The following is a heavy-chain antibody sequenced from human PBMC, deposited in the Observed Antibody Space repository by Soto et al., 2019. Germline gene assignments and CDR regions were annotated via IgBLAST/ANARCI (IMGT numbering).Heavy chain of an antibody. CDR1: GFTFSSYW. J-gene: IGHJ3*02. V-gene: IGHV3-74*01. CDR2: INSDGIST. CDR3: AGDRSSGDYFTDAFDI. D-gene: IGHD3-22*01. Sequence: GGSLRLSCAASGFTFSSYWIHWVRQAPWKGLVWVSRINSDGISTSYADSVKGRFTISRDNAKNTLYLQMNSLRAEDTAVYYCAGDRSSGDYFTDAFDIWGQGTIVTVSS.